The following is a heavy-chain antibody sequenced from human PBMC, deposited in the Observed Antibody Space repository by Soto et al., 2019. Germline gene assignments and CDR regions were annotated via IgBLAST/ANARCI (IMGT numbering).Heavy chain of an antibody. CDR1: GFTFSSYG. CDR2: ISHDGSNK. J-gene: IGHJ6*02. CDR3: AKVKGFYYYGMDV. Sequence: HLGGSLRLSCAASGFTFSSYGMHWVRQAPGKGLEWVAVISHDGSNKYYADSVKGRFTISRDNSKNTLYLQMNSLRAEDTAVYYCAKVKGFYYYGMDVWGQGTTVTVSS. V-gene: IGHV3-30*18.